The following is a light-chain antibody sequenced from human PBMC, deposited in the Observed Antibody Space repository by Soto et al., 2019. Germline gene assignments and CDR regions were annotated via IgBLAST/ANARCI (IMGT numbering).Light chain of an antibody. J-gene: IGLJ7*01. CDR1: TMRIKN. CDR3: QVWDSSSNHVV. V-gene: IGLV3-21*02. CDR2: DDT. Sequence: SYELTQPPSVSVALGQTASITCGGDTMRIKNVHWYQQKAGQAPVLVVYDDTGRSSGIPERFSGSNYENTATLTINRVEAEDEADFYCQVWDSSSNHVVFGGGTQLTVL.